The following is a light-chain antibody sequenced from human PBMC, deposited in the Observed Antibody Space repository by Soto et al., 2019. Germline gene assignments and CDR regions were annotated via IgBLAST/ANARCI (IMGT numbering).Light chain of an antibody. CDR3: QQYNNWLWT. J-gene: IGKJ1*01. Sequence: EIVMTQSPATLSVSPGGRATLSCRASQNISSNLAWYQQKPGQAPRVLIDGASTRATGIPARFSGSGSGTEFTLTISSLQSEDFAVYYCQQYNNWLWTFGQATKVEIK. CDR1: QNISSN. V-gene: IGKV3-15*01. CDR2: GAS.